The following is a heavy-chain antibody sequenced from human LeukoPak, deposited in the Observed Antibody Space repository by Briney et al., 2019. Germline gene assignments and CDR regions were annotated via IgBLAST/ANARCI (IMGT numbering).Heavy chain of an antibody. J-gene: IGHJ4*02. CDR3: ASANQWLAFDS. CDR2: FYNRGST. CDR1: GGSINSHY. Sequence: SETLSLTCTVSGGSINSHYWTWIRQSPGKGLEWIGRFYNRGSTTYNPSLRSPVTISVDVSKSQVSLKLTSVTAAYTAVYYCASANQWLAFDSWGQGNLVTVSS. D-gene: IGHD6-19*01. V-gene: IGHV4-4*07.